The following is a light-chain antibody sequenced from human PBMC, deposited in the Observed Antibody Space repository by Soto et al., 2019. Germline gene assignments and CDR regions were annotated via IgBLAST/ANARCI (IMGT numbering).Light chain of an antibody. CDR1: MGISNY. CDR3: QKYNSAPLT. Sequence: DIQMTQSPSSLSASVGDSITITCRTRMGISNYLAWYQQKPGKVPKLLICAASTLQSGVPSRFSGSGSGTDFTLTISILQPEDVATYYCQKYNSAPLTFGGGTKVGIK. V-gene: IGKV1-27*01. J-gene: IGKJ4*01. CDR2: AAS.